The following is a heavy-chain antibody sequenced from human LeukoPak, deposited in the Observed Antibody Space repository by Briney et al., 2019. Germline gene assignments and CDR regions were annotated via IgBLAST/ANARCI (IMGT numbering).Heavy chain of an antibody. Sequence: PSETLSLTCAVYGGSFSGYYWSWIRQPPGKGLVWIGEINHSGSTNYNPSLKSRVTISVDTSKNQFSLKLSSVTAADTAVYYCAREDDYYDSSGYFDYWGQGTLVTVSS. D-gene: IGHD3-22*01. CDR1: GGSFSGYY. CDR3: AREDDYYDSSGYFDY. J-gene: IGHJ4*02. V-gene: IGHV4-34*01. CDR2: INHSGST.